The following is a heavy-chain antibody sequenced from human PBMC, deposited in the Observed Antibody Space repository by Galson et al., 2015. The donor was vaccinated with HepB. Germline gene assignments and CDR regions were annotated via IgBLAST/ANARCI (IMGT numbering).Heavy chain of an antibody. CDR3: TTDPIETHWFGELLPLY. V-gene: IGHV3-15*07. Sequence: SLRLSCAASGFTFSNAWMNWVRQAPGKGLERVGRIKSKTDGGTTDYAAPVKGRFTISRDDSKNTLYLQMNSLKTEDTAVYYCTTDPIETHWFGELLPLYWGQGTLVTVSS. D-gene: IGHD3-10*01. CDR2: IKSKTDGGTT. J-gene: IGHJ4*02. CDR1: GFTFSNAW.